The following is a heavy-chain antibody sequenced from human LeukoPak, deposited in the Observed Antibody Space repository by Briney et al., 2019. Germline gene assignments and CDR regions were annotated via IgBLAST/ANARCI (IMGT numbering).Heavy chain of an antibody. J-gene: IGHJ4*02. CDR2: FDPEDGET. V-gene: IGHV1-24*01. Sequence: ASVKVSCMVSGYTLTELSMHWVRQAPGKGLEWMGGFDPEDGETIYAQKFQGRVTMTEDTSTDTAYMELSSLRSEDTAVYYCATDRRVAGIRYFDYWGQGTLVTVSS. D-gene: IGHD6-19*01. CDR3: ATDRRVAGIRYFDY. CDR1: GYTLTELS.